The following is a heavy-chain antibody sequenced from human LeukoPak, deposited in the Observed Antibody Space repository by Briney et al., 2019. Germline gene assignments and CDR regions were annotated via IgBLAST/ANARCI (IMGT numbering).Heavy chain of an antibody. Sequence: GGSLRLSCAASGFTFSNYNMNWVRQAPGKAMEWVSSITSSGTYIFYADSVKGRFTISRDNAKNSLYLQMNSLRAEDTALYYCAREKDSSSLGNSFDYWGQGTLVTVSS. J-gene: IGHJ4*02. V-gene: IGHV3-21*04. CDR1: GFTFSNYN. CDR2: ITSSGTYI. D-gene: IGHD6-6*01. CDR3: AREKDSSSLGNSFDY.